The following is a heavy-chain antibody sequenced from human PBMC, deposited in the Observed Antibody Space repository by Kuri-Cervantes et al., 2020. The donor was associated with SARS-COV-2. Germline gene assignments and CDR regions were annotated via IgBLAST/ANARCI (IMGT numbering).Heavy chain of an antibody. CDR1: GFTFSSYD. D-gene: IGHD3-3*01. J-gene: IGHJ5*02. V-gene: IGHV3-9*01. CDR2: ISWNSGSI. Sequence: SLKISCAASGFTFSSYDMHWVRQATGKGLEWVSGISWNSGSIGYADSVKGRFTISRDNAKNSLYLQMNSLRAEDTAVYYCARDLSSTLEWLFYNWFDPWGQGTLVTVSS. CDR3: ARDLSSTLEWLFYNWFDP.